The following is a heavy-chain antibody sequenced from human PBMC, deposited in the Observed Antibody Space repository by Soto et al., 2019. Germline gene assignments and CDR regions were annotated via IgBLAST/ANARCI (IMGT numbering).Heavy chain of an antibody. D-gene: IGHD6-19*01. J-gene: IGHJ4*02. CDR1: GLTFSSYW. V-gene: IGHV3-74*01. Sequence: EVQLVESGGGLVQPGGSLRLSCAASGLTFSSYWMHWVRHAPGKGLVWVSRISTDGSVTTYADAVKGRFTISSDNAQNTLYLQINSLRTEVTAVYYCARAPYSRGLWGFDYWGQGTLVTVSS. CDR2: ISTDGSVT. CDR3: ARAPYSRGLWGFDY.